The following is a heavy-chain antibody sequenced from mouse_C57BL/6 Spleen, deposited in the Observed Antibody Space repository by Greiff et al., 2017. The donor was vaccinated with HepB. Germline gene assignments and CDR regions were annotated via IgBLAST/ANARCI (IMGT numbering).Heavy chain of an antibody. CDR2: ISYDGSN. Sequence: EVQLQESGPGLVKPSQSLSLTCSVTGYSITSGYYWNWIRQFPGNKLEWMGYISYDGSNNYNPSLKNRISITRDTSKNQFFLKLNSVTTEDTATYYCAKEGNYYGNSGGYFDVWGTGTTVTVSS. D-gene: IGHD1-1*01. V-gene: IGHV3-6*01. CDR1: GYSITSGYY. J-gene: IGHJ1*03. CDR3: AKEGNYYGNSGGYFDV.